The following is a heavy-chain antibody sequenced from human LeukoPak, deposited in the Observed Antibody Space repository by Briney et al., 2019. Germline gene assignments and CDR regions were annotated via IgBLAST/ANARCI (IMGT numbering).Heavy chain of an antibody. CDR2: INPSGGSA. V-gene: IGHV1-46*01. J-gene: IGHJ4*02. CDR1: GYIFTDYY. D-gene: IGHD3-10*01. CDR3: ARTHMVRGVPFDY. Sequence: ASVKVSCKASGYIFTDYYIHWMRQAPGQGLEWMGLINPSGGSASYAQKFQGRVTMTRDTSTSTVYMHLSSLRSEDTAVYYCARTHMVRGVPFDYWGQGTLVTVSS.